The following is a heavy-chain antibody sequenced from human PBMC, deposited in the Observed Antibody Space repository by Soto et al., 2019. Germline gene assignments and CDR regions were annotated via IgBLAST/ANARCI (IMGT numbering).Heavy chain of an antibody. D-gene: IGHD6-13*01. CDR3: ARERPAGARLDP. V-gene: IGHV4-30-4*01. CDR2: IYHSGST. CDR1: GGSISSGDYY. J-gene: IGHJ5*02. Sequence: QEQLQESGPGLVKPSQTLSLTCTVSGGSISSGDYYWSWIRPPPGKGLEWIGYIYHSGSTYYNPSLKSRVTISVDTSKNQFSLKLSSVTAADTAVYYCARERPAGARLDPWGQGTLVTVSS.